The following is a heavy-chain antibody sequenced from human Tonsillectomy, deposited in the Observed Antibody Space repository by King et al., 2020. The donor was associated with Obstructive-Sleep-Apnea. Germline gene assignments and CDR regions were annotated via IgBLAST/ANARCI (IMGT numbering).Heavy chain of an antibody. J-gene: IGHJ4*02. D-gene: IGHD3-16*02. Sequence: VQLVESGVEVKKPGESLKITGKGSGYTFTSYWIGWVRQVPGKVLEWMGINHPGDSNIRYSPPFQGQVAITADKSINPASLQWGSLKASDTAMYYCARPGVSFSLTWYYFDYWGQGTLVTVSS. V-gene: IGHV5-51*01. CDR1: GYTFTSYW. CDR3: ARPGVSFSLTWYYFDY. CDR2: NHPGDSNI.